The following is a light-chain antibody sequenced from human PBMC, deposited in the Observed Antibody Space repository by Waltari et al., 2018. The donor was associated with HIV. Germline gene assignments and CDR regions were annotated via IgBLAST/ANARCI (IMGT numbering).Light chain of an antibody. CDR2: EVS. CDR3: CSYAGSSTPV. J-gene: IGLJ2*01. CDR1: SSDVGSYNL. V-gene: IGLV2-23*02. Sequence: QSALTQPASVSGSPGQSITISCTGTSSDVGSYNLVSWYQQHPGKAPKLMIYEVSKRPSGVSNRFSGSKSGNTASLTIAGLHADDEADYYCCSYAGSSTPVFGGGTKLTVL.